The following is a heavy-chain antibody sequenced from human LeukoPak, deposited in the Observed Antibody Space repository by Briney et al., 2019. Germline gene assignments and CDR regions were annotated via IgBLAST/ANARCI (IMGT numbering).Heavy chain of an antibody. CDR1: GGSLSSYY. D-gene: IGHD5-18*01. V-gene: IGHV4-59*01. CDR3: ARLTAYYYMDV. J-gene: IGHJ6*03. Sequence: SETLSLTCTVSGGSLSSYYWSWIRQPPGKGLEWIGYIYYSGSNNYNPSLKSRVTISVDTSKNQFSLKLSSVTAADTAVYYCARLTAYYYMDVWGKGTTVTVSS. CDR2: IYYSGSN.